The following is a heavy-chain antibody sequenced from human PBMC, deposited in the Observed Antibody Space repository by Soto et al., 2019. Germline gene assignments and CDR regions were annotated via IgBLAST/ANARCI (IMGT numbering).Heavy chain of an antibody. CDR3: APHSGYYDY. CDR1: GFTFSSYS. CDR2: I. V-gene: IGHV3-48*01. D-gene: IGHD3-22*01. Sequence: EVQLVESGGGLVQPGGSLRLSCAASGFTFSSYSMNWVRQAPGKGLEWVSYIFYADSVKGRFTISRDNAKNSLYLQMNSQRAEDTAVYYCAPHSGYYDYWGQGTLVTVSS. J-gene: IGHJ4*02.